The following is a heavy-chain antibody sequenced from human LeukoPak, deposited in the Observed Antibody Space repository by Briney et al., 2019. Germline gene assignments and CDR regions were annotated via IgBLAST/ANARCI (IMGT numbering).Heavy chain of an antibody. J-gene: IGHJ4*02. Sequence: PGGSLRLSCAASGFPFSSYSMNWVRQAPGKGLEWVSSIRKSGNYIYYADSVKGRFTISRDNAKNSLYLQMNSLRAEDTAVYYCARDLSDWLLGDPFDYWGQGTLVTVSS. CDR1: GFPFSSYS. CDR3: ARDLSDWLLGDPFDY. CDR2: IRKSGNYI. V-gene: IGHV3-21*01. D-gene: IGHD3-9*01.